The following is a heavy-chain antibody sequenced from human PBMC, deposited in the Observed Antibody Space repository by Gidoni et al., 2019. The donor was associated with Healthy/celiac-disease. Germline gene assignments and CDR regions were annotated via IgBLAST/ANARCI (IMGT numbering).Heavy chain of an antibody. CDR3: AREPTPSSGYFDL. CDR2: IYYSGST. CDR1: GGSISSGDYY. Sequence: QVQLQESGPGLVKPSQTLSLTCTVSGGSISSGDYYWSWIRQPPGKGLEWIGYIYYSGSTYYNQSLKSRVTRSVDTSKNQFSLKLSSVTAADTAVYYCAREPTPSSGYFDLWGRGTLVTVSS. D-gene: IGHD2-2*01. J-gene: IGHJ2*01. V-gene: IGHV4-30-4*01.